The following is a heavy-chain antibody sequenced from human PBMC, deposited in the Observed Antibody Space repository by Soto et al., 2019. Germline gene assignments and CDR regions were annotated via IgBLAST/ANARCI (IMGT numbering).Heavy chain of an antibody. CDR3: ARDQPGYSYGYGLGY. V-gene: IGHV3-21*01. J-gene: IGHJ4*02. D-gene: IGHD5-18*01. Sequence: EVQLVESGGGLVKPGGSLRLSCAASGFTFSSYSMNWVRQAPGKGLEWVSSISSSSSYIYYADSVKGRFTISRDNAKNSLYLQINSLRAEDTALYYCARDQPGYSYGYGLGYWGQGTLVTVSS. CDR1: GFTFSSYS. CDR2: ISSSSSYI.